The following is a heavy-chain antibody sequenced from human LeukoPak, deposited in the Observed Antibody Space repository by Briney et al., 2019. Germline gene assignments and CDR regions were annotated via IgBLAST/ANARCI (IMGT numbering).Heavy chain of an antibody. Sequence: PGGSLRLSCAASGFTFSSYGMHWVRQAPGKGLEWVAFIRYDGSNKYYADSVKGRFTISRDNSKNTLYLQMNSLRAEDTAVYYCARVAFPNYYDSSGYYSVGAFDIWGQGTMVTVSS. J-gene: IGHJ3*02. D-gene: IGHD3-22*01. CDR1: GFTFSSYG. CDR2: IRYDGSNK. V-gene: IGHV3-30*02. CDR3: ARVAFPNYYDSSGYYSVGAFDI.